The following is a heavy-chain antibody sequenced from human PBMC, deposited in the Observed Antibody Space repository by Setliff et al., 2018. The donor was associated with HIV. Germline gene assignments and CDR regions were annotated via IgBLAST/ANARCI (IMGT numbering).Heavy chain of an antibody. CDR3: ARVSDYDYVWGSYRNFDY. CDR1: GGTFSRYT. D-gene: IGHD3-16*02. V-gene: IGHV1-69*13. CDR2: IIPIFGTT. J-gene: IGHJ4*02. Sequence: SVKVSCKASGGTFSRYTISWVRQAPGQGLEWMGGIIPIFGTTNYAQRFQGRVSITADASTSTAYMELSSLRSEDTAVYYCARVSDYDYVWGSYRNFDYWGQGTLVTVSS.